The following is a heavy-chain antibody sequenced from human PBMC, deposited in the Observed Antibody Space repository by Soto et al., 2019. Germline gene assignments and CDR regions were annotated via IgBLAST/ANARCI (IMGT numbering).Heavy chain of an antibody. CDR3: ARDYITMIVVVHLGY. CDR2: ISAYNGNT. V-gene: IGHV1-18*01. Sequence: ASVKVSCKXSGYTFTSYGISWVRQAPGQGLEWMGWISAYNGNTNYAQKLQGRVTMTTDTSTSTAYMELRSLRSDDTAVYYCARDYITMIVVVHLGYWGQGALVTSPQ. D-gene: IGHD3-22*01. J-gene: IGHJ4*02. CDR1: GYTFTSYG.